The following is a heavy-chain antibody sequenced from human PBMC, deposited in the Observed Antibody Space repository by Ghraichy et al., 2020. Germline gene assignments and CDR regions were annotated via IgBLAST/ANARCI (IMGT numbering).Heavy chain of an antibody. Sequence: LSLTCAASGFTFSSYAMSWVRQAPGKGLEWVSVISGSGGSTYYADSVKGRFTISRDNSKNTLYLQMNSLRAEDTAVYYCAKDLSTFGVVIAFDYWGQGTLVTVSS. CDR2: ISGSGGST. V-gene: IGHV3-23*01. J-gene: IGHJ4*02. CDR3: AKDLSTFGVVIAFDY. D-gene: IGHD3-3*02. CDR1: GFTFSSYA.